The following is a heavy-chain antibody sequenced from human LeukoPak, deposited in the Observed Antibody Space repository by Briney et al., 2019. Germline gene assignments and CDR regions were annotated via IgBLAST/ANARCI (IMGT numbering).Heavy chain of an antibody. CDR1: GGSISSYY. Sequence: SETLSLTCTVSGGSISSYYWSWIRQPPEKGLEWIGYIYYRGSINYNPSLKSRVTISVDTSKNQFSLKLSSVTAADTAVYYCARGGYDFWSGYGKFDYWGQGTLVTVSS. D-gene: IGHD3-3*01. V-gene: IGHV4-59*01. J-gene: IGHJ4*02. CDR2: IYYRGSI. CDR3: ARGGYDFWSGYGKFDY.